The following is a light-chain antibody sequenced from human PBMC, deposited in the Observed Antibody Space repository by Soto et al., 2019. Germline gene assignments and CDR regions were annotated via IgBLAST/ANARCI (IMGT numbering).Light chain of an antibody. CDR1: QSISRW. V-gene: IGKV1-5*03. J-gene: IGKJ5*01. CDR3: QQYNSYSPVT. CDR2: KAS. Sequence: DIQMTQSPSTLSASVGDRVTITCRASQSISRWLAWYRQKPGKAPKLLIYKASSLESGVPSRFSGSGSGTEVTLTISSLQPDDLATYYCQQYNSYSPVTFGQGTRLEIK.